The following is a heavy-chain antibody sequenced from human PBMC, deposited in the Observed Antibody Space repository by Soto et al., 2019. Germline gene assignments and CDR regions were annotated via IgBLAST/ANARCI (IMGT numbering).Heavy chain of an antibody. CDR1: GFTFGDYA. CDR3: TRAPSYYYDSSGYYMR. Sequence: PGGSLRLSCTASGFTFGDYAMSWVRQAPGKGLEWVGFIRSKAYGGTTEYAASVKGRFTISRDDSKSIAYLQMNSLKTEDTAVYYCTRAPSYYYDSSGYYMRWGQGTLVTVSS. J-gene: IGHJ4*02. V-gene: IGHV3-49*04. D-gene: IGHD3-22*01. CDR2: IRSKAYGGTT.